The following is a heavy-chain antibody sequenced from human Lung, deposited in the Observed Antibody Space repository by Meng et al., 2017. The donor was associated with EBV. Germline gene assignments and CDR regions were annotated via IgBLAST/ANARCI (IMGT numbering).Heavy chain of an antibody. CDR2: IYYSGST. J-gene: IGHJ4*02. CDR1: GGSISSGDYY. CDR3: AREWCSGGSCYPDY. D-gene: IGHD2-15*01. V-gene: IGHV4-30-4*01. Sequence: QGQLQEAGPGLVKPSQTLSLTCTVSGGSISSGDYYWSWIRQPPGKGLEWIGYIYYSGSTYYNPSLKSRVTISVDTSKNQFSLKLSSVTAADTAVYYCAREWCSGGSCYPDYWGQGTLVTVSS.